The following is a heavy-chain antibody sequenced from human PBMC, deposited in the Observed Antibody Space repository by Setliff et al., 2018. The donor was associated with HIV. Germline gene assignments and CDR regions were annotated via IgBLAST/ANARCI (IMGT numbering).Heavy chain of an antibody. Sequence: GGSLRLSCAASGFTFSSYGMHWVRQAPGKGLEWVAVISSDGSDKYYADSVKGRFTISRDNSKNTLYLQMNSLRAEDTAVYYCARDRFPQSNIFGAWYFDLWGRGTLVTVSS. D-gene: IGHD3-10*02. CDR3: ARDRFPQSNIFGAWYFDL. CDR2: ISSDGSDK. J-gene: IGHJ2*01. V-gene: IGHV3-30*19. CDR1: GFTFSSYG.